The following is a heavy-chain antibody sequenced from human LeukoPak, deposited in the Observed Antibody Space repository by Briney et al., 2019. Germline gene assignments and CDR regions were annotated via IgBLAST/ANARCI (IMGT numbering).Heavy chain of an antibody. Sequence: GGSLRLSCAGSGFTFNNAWMTWVRQAPGKGLEWVGRIKSKSDGGTTDYAEPVKGRFTISREDSKNTLYLQMNSLKSEDTAVYYCTTAPCSTVTCHPDEASDIWGQGTMVTVSS. V-gene: IGHV3-15*05. CDR3: TTAPCSTVTCHPDEASDI. J-gene: IGHJ3*02. CDR1: GFTFNNAW. D-gene: IGHD2-2*01. CDR2: IKSKSDGGTT.